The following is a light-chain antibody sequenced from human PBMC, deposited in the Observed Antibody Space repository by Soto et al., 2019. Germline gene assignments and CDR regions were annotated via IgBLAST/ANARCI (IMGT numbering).Light chain of an antibody. CDR2: DNS. CDR3: QSFDSRLSGWV. V-gene: IGLV1-40*01. Sequence: QSVLTQPPSVSGAPGQRVTISCTGNSSNIGADYGVHWYQQYPGTAPKLLIYDNSHRPSGVPDRFSGSKSGTSASLAITGLQAEDEADYYCQSFDSRLSGWVFGGGTKLTVL. J-gene: IGLJ3*02. CDR1: SSNIGADYG.